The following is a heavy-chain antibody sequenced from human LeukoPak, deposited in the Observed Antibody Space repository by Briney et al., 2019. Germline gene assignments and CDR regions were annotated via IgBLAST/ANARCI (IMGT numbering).Heavy chain of an antibody. V-gene: IGHV1-69*01. CDR1: GGTFSSYA. CDR2: IIPIFGTA. D-gene: IGHD5-24*01. Sequence: ASVKVSCKASGGTFSSYAISGVRQAPGQGLELMGGIIPIFGTANYAQKFQGRVTITADESTSTAYMELSSLRSEDTAVYYCARDLENGYIDPYDAFDIWGQGTVVTVSS. CDR3: ARDLENGYIDPYDAFDI. J-gene: IGHJ3*02.